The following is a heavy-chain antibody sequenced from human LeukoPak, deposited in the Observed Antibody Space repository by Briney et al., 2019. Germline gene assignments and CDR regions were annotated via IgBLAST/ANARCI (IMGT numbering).Heavy chain of an antibody. CDR2: ISSSSSYI. CDR1: GFTFSSYS. V-gene: IGHV3-21*01. Sequence: GGSLRLSCAASGFTFSSYSMNWVRQAPGKGRGWVSSISSSSSYIYYADSVKGRFTIYRENDKNSLYLQMNSLRAEDTAVYYCARDGLEDDAFDIWGQGTMVTVSS. D-gene: IGHD1-1*01. J-gene: IGHJ3*02. CDR3: ARDGLEDDAFDI.